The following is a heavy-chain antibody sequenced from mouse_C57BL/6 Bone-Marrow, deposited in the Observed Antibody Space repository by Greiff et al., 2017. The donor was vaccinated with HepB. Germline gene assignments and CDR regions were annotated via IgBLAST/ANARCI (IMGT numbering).Heavy chain of an antibody. J-gene: IGHJ3*01. CDR3: AISRYFRIFGY. D-gene: IGHD2-14*01. CDR1: GYAFTNYL. CDR2: INPGSGGT. Sequence: QVQLKESGAELVRPGTSVKVSCKASGYAFTNYLIEWVKQRPGQGLEWIGVINPGSGGTNYNEKFKGKGTLTSDKSTSTAFMQLSSLSSVDSAVYCCAISRYFRIFGYW. V-gene: IGHV1-54*01.